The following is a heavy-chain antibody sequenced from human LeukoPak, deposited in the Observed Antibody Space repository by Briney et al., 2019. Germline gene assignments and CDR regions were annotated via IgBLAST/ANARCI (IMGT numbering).Heavy chain of an antibody. Sequence: GGSLRLSCAASGFTFSSYWMHWVRQAPGKGLVWVSRINSDGSSTSYADSVKGRFTISRDNAKNTLYLQMNSLRAGDTAVYYCARVGSGWPIDYWGQGTLVTVSS. CDR3: ARVGSGWPIDY. J-gene: IGHJ4*02. CDR1: GFTFSSYW. V-gene: IGHV3-74*01. D-gene: IGHD3-22*01. CDR2: INSDGSST.